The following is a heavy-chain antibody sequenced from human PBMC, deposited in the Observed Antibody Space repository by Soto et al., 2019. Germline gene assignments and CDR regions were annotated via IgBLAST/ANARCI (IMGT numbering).Heavy chain of an antibody. J-gene: IGHJ5*02. CDR1: GGSINSYY. Sequence: SETLSLTCTVSGGSINSYYWSWIRQPPGKGLEWLGYIYYSGSTNYNPSLKSRVTISVDTSKNQFSLKLSSVTAADTAVYYCARGGSSAWHNWFDPWGQGTLVTVSS. CDR2: IYYSGST. CDR3: ARGGSSAWHNWFDP. D-gene: IGHD6-25*01. V-gene: IGHV4-59*01.